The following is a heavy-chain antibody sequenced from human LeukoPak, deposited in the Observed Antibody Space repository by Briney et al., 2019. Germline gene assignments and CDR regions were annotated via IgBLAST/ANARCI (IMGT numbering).Heavy chain of an antibody. D-gene: IGHD3-22*01. CDR3: ARDLAYEHAFDI. V-gene: IGHV1-18*01. J-gene: IGHJ3*02. Sequence: GASVNVSCKASGYTFTSYGISWVRQAPGQGLEWMGWISAYNGNTNYAQELQGRVTMTTDTSTSTAYMELRSLRSDDTAVYYCARDLAYEHAFDIWGQGTMVTVSS. CDR1: GYTFTSYG. CDR2: ISAYNGNT.